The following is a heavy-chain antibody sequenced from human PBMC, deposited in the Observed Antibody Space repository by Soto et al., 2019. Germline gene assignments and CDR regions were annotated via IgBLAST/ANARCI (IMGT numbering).Heavy chain of an antibody. J-gene: IGHJ4*02. CDR1: GFTFSSYS. CDR2: ISSSSSYI. D-gene: IGHD4-4*01. Sequence: GGSLRLSCAASGFTFSSYSMNWVRPAPGKGVEWVSSISSSSSYIYYADSVKGRFNISRENAKNSLYLKMNSLRAEDVAVYYCERDWDDSNWGQGTLVTVSS. V-gene: IGHV3-21*01. CDR3: ERDWDDSN.